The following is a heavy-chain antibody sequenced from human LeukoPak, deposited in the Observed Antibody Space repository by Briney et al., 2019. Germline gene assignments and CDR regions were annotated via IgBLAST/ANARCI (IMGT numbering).Heavy chain of an antibody. CDR3: AREDYYDSSGYLDY. CDR1: GGSISSYY. D-gene: IGHD3-22*01. J-gene: IGHJ4*02. Sequence: SETLSLTCTVSGGSISSYYWSWIRQPAGKGLECIGRIYTSGSTNYNPSLKSRVTMSVDTSKNQFSLKLSSVTAADTAVYYCAREDYYDSSGYLDYWGQGTLVTVSS. V-gene: IGHV4-4*07. CDR2: IYTSGST.